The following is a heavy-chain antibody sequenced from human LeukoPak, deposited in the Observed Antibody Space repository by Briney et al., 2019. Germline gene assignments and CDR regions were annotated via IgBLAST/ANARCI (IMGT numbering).Heavy chain of an antibody. CDR3: AKRFCSATRCFHFDY. V-gene: IGHV3-74*01. Sequence: GGSPRLSSAASGFTFSSYAMHWVRQAPGKGLVWVSRVKSDGSSTSYADSVKGRFTISRDNARNTLYLQMDSLRAEDTAVYYCAKRFCSATRCFHFDYWGQGTLVTVSS. D-gene: IGHD2-2*01. J-gene: IGHJ4*02. CDR1: GFTFSSYA. CDR2: VKSDGSST.